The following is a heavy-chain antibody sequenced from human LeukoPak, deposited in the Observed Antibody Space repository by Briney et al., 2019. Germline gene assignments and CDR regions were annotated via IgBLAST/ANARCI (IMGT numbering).Heavy chain of an antibody. CDR1: GGSISSYY. J-gene: IGHJ4*02. CDR2: IYYSGST. CDR3: ARFYGSGAASDH. D-gene: IGHD3-10*01. V-gene: IGHV4-59*01. Sequence: KPSETLSLTCTVSGGSISSYYWSCIRQPPGKGLEWIGYIYYSGSTNYNPSLKSRVAISVDTSKNQFSLKLTSVTAADTAVYYCARFYGSGAASDHWGQGTLVTVSS.